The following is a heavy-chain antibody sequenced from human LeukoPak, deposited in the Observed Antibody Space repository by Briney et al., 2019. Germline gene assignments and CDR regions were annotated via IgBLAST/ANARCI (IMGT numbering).Heavy chain of an antibody. V-gene: IGHV3-13*04. D-gene: IGHD1-26*01. CDR1: RFTFSNYD. CDR3: ARGADAHFDY. Sequence: VGSLRLSCAASRFTFSNYDMHSVRQATGKGLEWVSAISTAGDTYYQGSVRGRFTMSRENAKNSLYLQMNSLTDGDTAVYYCARGADAHFDYWGQGSLVTVCS. CDR2: ISTAGDT. J-gene: IGHJ4*02.